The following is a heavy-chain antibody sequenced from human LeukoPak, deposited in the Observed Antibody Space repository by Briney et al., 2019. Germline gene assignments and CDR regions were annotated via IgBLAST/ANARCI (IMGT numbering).Heavy chain of an antibody. CDR3: AADDLTRAY. CDR1: GFTFTNSA. CDR2: IVVGSGNA. V-gene: IGHV1-58*02. Sequence: GASLKVSCKASGFTFTNSAIQWVRQARGQRLEWLGWIVVGSGNANYAQKFQDRVIITRDMSTSTAYMEVSSLRSEDTAVYYCAADDLTRAYWGQGTLVTVSP. J-gene: IGHJ4*02.